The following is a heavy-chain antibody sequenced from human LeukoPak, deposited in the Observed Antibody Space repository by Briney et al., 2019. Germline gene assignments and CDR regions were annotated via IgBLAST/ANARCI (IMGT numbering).Heavy chain of an antibody. Sequence: SETLSLTCTVSGGSISSSSSYWGWIRQPPRKGLEWIASIYYSGSTYYNPSLKSRVTISVDTSKNQFSLKLNSVTAADTAVYYCARPVYSYGSTPYYFDYWGQGTLVTASS. J-gene: IGHJ4*02. CDR1: GGSISSSSSY. CDR2: IYYSGST. D-gene: IGHD5-18*01. V-gene: IGHV4-39*01. CDR3: ARPVYSYGSTPYYFDY.